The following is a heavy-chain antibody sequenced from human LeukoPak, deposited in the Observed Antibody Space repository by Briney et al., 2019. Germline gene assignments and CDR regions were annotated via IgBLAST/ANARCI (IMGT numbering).Heavy chain of an antibody. CDR1: GFTFDDYG. Sequence: GGSLRLSCAASGFTFDDYGMSWVRQAPGKGLEWVSGINWNGGSTGYADSVKGRFTISRDNAKNSLYLQMNSPRAEDTALYYCARDYDSSGYSDAFDIWGQGTMVTVSS. CDR3: ARDYDSSGYSDAFDI. J-gene: IGHJ3*02. V-gene: IGHV3-20*04. D-gene: IGHD3-22*01. CDR2: INWNGGST.